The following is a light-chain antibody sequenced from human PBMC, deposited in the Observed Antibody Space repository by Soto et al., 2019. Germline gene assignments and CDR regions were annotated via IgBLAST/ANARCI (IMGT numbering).Light chain of an antibody. J-gene: IGLJ2*01. CDR3: SSYTSSSPLV. Sequence: QSALTQPASVSGSPGQSITISCTGTSSDVGGYNYVSWYQQHPGKAPKLMIYEVSHRPSGVSNRFSGSKSGNTASLTISGRQAEDEADYYCSSYTSSSPLVFGGGTKLTVL. CDR2: EVS. CDR1: SSDVGGYNY. V-gene: IGLV2-14*01.